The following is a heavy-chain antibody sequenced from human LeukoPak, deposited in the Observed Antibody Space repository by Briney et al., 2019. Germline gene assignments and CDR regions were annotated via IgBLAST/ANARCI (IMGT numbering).Heavy chain of an antibody. CDR2: ISSSGSTI. CDR3: ARDRGAPMIVVACAFDI. J-gene: IGHJ3*02. V-gene: IGHV3-11*01. Sequence: PGGSLRLSFAASGFTFSDYYMSWIRQAPGKGLEWVSYISSSGSTIYYADSVKGRFTISRDNAKNSLYLQMNSLRAEDTTVYYCARDRGAPMIVVACAFDIWGQGTMVTVSS. CDR1: GFTFSDYY. D-gene: IGHD3-22*01.